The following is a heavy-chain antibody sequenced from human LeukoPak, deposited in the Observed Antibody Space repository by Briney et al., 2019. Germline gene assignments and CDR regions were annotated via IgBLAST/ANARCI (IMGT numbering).Heavy chain of an antibody. V-gene: IGHV4-30-4*01. CDR1: GGSISSGDYY. CDR3: ARATIVPAAINWFDP. Sequence: PSETLSLTCTVSGGSISSGDYYWSWIRQPPGKGLEWIGYIYHSETTYYNPPLESRVTMSVDTSKNQFSLKLSSVTAADTAVYYCARATIVPAAINWFDPWGQGTLVTVSS. J-gene: IGHJ5*02. D-gene: IGHD2-2*02. CDR2: IYHSETT.